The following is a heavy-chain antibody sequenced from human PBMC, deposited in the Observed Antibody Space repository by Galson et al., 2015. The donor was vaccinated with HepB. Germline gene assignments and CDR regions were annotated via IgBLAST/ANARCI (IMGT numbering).Heavy chain of an antibody. J-gene: IGHJ4*02. CDR3: ARVRVYYNILTGYKSYYYFDY. V-gene: IGHV6-1*01. Sequence: CAISGDSVSSNSATWNWIRQSPSRGLEWLGRTYYRSQWFTDYGVSVRSRVTIDPDTSMNQFSLQLNSVTPEDTAVYYCARVRVYYNILTGYKSYYYFDYWGQGTLVIVSS. CDR2: TYYRSQWFT. CDR1: GDSVSSNSAT. D-gene: IGHD3-9*01.